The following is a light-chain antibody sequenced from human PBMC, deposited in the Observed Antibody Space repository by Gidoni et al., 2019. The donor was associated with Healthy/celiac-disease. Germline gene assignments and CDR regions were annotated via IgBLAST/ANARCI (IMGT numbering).Light chain of an antibody. CDR3: QSYDSSLSGSV. V-gene: IGLV1-40*01. Sequence: QSVLTQPPSVSGAPGQRGTISCTGSSSNIGAGHDVHWYQQLPGTAPKLLIYGNSNRPAGVPDRFSGSKSGTSASLAITGLQAEDEADYYCQSYDSSLSGSVFGGGTKLTVL. CDR2: GNS. J-gene: IGLJ2*01. CDR1: SSNIGAGHD.